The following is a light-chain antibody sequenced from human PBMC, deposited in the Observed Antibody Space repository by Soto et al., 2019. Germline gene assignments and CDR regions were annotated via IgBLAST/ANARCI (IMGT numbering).Light chain of an antibody. V-gene: IGLV2-14*01. Sequence: SVLPQPASVSGSPGQSITISCTGTSSDVGAYYSVSCYQHHPGKAPKLIIYGVTNRPSGVSNRFSGSKSGNTASLTISGLQAEDEADYHCSSYTSGSSHYVFGTGTKVTVL. CDR3: SSYTSGSSHYV. CDR2: GVT. J-gene: IGLJ1*01. CDR1: SSDVGAYYS.